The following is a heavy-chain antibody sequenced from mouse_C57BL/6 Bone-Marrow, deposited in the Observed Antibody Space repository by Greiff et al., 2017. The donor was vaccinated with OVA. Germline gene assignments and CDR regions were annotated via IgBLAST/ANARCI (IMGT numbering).Heavy chain of an antibody. CDR1: GYTFTDYY. CDR3: ARSGYYGSSYEWYFDV. CDR2: INPYNGGT. J-gene: IGHJ1*03. V-gene: IGHV1-19*01. Sequence: EVQLQQSGPVLVKPGASVKMSCKASGYTFTDYYMNWVKQSHGKSLEWIGVINPYNGGTSYNQKFKGKATLTVDKSSSTAYMELNSLTSEDSAVYYCARSGYYGSSYEWYFDVWGTGTTVTVSS. D-gene: IGHD1-1*01.